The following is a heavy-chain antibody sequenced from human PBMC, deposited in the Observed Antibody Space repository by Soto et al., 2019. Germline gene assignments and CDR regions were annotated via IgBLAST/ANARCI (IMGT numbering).Heavy chain of an antibody. CDR1: GFTFSDFH. J-gene: IGHJ6*02. D-gene: IGHD1-26*01. Sequence: PGGSLRLSCAASGFTFSDFHMIWVRQAPGKGLEWISYIYRGGSTVSCADSVQGRFTISRDNAKNSLYLQLDSLRVEDTAVYYCAKRIVGTTGHAFDVWGQGTTVTISS. V-gene: IGHV3-11*01. CDR2: IYRGGSTV. CDR3: AKRIVGTTGHAFDV.